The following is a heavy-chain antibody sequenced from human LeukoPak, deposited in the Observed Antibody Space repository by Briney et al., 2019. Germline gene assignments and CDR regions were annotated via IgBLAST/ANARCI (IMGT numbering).Heavy chain of an antibody. V-gene: IGHV3-48*03. D-gene: IGHD6-19*01. J-gene: IGHJ6*03. CDR3: AKRGSGWYEDYYYYMDV. CDR1: GFTFSSYE. CDR2: ISSSGSTI. Sequence: GGSLRLSCAASGFTFSSYEMNWVRQAPGKGLEWVSYISSSGSTIYYADSVKGRFTISRDNSKNTLYLQMNSLRAEDTAVYYCAKRGSGWYEDYYYYMDVWGKGTTVTISS.